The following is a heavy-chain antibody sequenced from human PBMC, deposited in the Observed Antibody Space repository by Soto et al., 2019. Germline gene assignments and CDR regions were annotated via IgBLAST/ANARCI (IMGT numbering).Heavy chain of an antibody. Sequence: QVHVVESGGGVVLPGRSLRLSCATSGFTFSSYGMHWVRQAPGKGLEWVAVMSYDGSNTYYGESVKGRFTISRDNSKNTLYLQMNSLRAEDTAVYYCAKDDGLWYLDYWGQGLLVTVSS. CDR1: GFTFSSYG. D-gene: IGHD5-18*01. V-gene: IGHV3-30*18. J-gene: IGHJ4*02. CDR3: AKDDGLWYLDY. CDR2: MSYDGSNT.